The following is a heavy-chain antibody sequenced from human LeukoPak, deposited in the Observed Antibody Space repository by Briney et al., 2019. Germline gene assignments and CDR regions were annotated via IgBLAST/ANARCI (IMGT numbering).Heavy chain of an antibody. CDR2: MYYSESP. CDR1: GASIRSYY. CDR3: ARSYDTNNRQRFDY. J-gene: IGHJ4*02. V-gene: IGHV4-59*08. Sequence: SETLSLACTVSGASIRSYYWSWIRQPPGKGLEWIAYMYYSESPNYNPSLKSRVTMSGDTSRNQFSLKLNSVTAADTAVYYCARSYDTNNRQRFDYWGQGILVTVSP. D-gene: IGHD3-22*01.